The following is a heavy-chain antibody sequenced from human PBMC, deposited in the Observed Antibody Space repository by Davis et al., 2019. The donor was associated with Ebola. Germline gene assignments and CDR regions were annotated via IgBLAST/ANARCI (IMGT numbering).Heavy chain of an antibody. CDR1: GFTVSSNY. CDR2: IYSGGST. J-gene: IGHJ4*02. V-gene: IGHV3-53*01. CDR3: AKGTAMVFGEFDY. Sequence: GESLKISCAASGFTVSSNYMSWVRQAPGKGLEWVSVIYSGGSTYYADSVKGRFTISRDNSKNTLYLQMNSLRADDTAVYYCAKGTAMVFGEFDYWGQGTLVTVSS. D-gene: IGHD5-18*01.